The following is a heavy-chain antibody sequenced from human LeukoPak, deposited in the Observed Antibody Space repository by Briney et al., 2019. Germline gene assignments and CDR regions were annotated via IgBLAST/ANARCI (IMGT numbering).Heavy chain of an antibody. CDR1: GGSISSGGYS. J-gene: IGHJ4*02. V-gene: IGHV4-30-2*01. CDR2: IYHSGST. CDR3: ASARGSSWFLSFDY. D-gene: IGHD6-13*01. Sequence: SETLSLTCAVSGGSISSGGYSWSWIRQPPGTGLEWIGYIYHSGSTYSNPSLKSRVTISVDRSKNQFSLKLSSVTAADTAVYYCASARGSSWFLSFDYWGQGTLVTVSS.